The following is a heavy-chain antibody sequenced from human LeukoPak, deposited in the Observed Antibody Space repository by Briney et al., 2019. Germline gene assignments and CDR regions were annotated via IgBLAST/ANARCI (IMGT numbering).Heavy chain of an antibody. J-gene: IGHJ4*02. D-gene: IGHD1-26*01. CDR3: ARGYLIDY. CDR2: VYSGDRT. V-gene: IGHV3-66*01. CDR1: GFTVSSNY. Sequence: PGGSLRLSCAASGFTVSSNYMSWVRQAPGKGLEWVSVVYSGDRTYYADSVKGRFTISRDDSTNTLYLLMNSLRAEDTAVYCCARGYLIDYWGQGTLVTVSS.